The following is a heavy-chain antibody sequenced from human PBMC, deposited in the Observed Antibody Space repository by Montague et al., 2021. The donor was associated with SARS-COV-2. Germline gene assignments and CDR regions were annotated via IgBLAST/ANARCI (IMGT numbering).Heavy chain of an antibody. J-gene: IGHJ5*02. CDR1: GGSVSDYY. Sequence: SETLSLTCAVYGGSVSDYYWSWIRQPPAKGLEWIGEINHSGSTNYNPSLKSRVTTSVDTSKNQFSLKLTSVTAADTAVYYCARGPRITMIVVVITDIGFDPWGQGTPVTVSS. CDR3: ARGPRITMIVVVITDIGFDP. CDR2: INHSGST. D-gene: IGHD3-22*01. V-gene: IGHV4-34*01.